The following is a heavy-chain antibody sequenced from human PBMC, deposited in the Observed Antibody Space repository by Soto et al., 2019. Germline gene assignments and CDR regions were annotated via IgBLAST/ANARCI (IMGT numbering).Heavy chain of an antibody. CDR1: VGSISRGVYS. V-gene: IGHV4-30-2*01. Sequence: QLQLQESGSGLVTPSQTLSLTCAVSVGSISRGVYSWNWIRQPPGKGLEWIGYIYDSGTTSHNPSLKNRVTRSVDRSKNQFALMLTSVAAADTAVYYCARGEGPWGQGTLVTVSS. CDR3: ARGEGP. CDR2: IYDSGTT. J-gene: IGHJ5*02.